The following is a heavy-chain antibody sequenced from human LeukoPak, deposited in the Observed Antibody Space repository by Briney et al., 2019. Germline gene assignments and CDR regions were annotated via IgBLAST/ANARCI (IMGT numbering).Heavy chain of an antibody. Sequence: ASVKVSCKVSGYTLAELSMHWVRQAPGKGREWMGGFDPEDGETIYAQKFQGRVTMTEDTSTDTAYMELSSLRSEDTAVYYCATGLGGSGSYSNSKYYYYYYMDVWGKGTTVTISS. CDR1: GYTLAELS. J-gene: IGHJ6*03. D-gene: IGHD3-10*01. CDR3: ATGLGGSGSYSNSKYYYYYYMDV. CDR2: FDPEDGET. V-gene: IGHV1-24*01.